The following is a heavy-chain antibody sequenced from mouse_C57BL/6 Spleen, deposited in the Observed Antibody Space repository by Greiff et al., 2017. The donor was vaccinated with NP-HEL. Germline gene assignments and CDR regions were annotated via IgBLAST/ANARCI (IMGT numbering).Heavy chain of an antibody. J-gene: IGHJ3*01. CDR2: IYPSDSET. D-gene: IGHD1-1*01. CDR3: ARSSYYYGSSSFAY. Sequence: QVQLQQPGAELVRPGSSVKLSCKASGYTFTSYWMDWVKQRPGQGLEWIGNIYPSDSETHYNQKFKDKATLTVDKSSSTAYMQLSSLTSEDSSVYYCARSSYYYGSSSFAYWGQGTLVTFSA. CDR1: GYTFTSYW. V-gene: IGHV1-61*01.